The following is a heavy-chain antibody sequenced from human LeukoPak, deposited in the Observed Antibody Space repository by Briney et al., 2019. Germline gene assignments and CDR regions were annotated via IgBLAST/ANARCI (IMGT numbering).Heavy chain of an antibody. V-gene: IGHV3-7*01. Sequence: GGSLRLSCAASGFTFSSYGMHWVRQAPGKVLEWVANIKQDGSEKYYVDSVKGRFTISRDNAKNTLYLQMNSLRAEDTAVYYCAFSSGWELFDYWGQGTLVTVSS. CDR1: GFTFSSYG. CDR2: IKQDGSEK. D-gene: IGHD6-19*01. CDR3: AFSSGWELFDY. J-gene: IGHJ4*02.